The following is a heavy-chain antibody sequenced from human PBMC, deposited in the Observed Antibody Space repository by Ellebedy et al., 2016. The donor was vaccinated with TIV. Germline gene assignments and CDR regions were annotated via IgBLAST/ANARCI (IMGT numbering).Heavy chain of an antibody. CDR1: GYSISSGYF. CDR2: INHRGNT. Sequence: MPSETLSLTCTVSGYSISSGYFWGWIRQPPGKGLEWIGSINHRGNTYYIPSFRSRVTISLDTSKNQFSLQLSSVTAADTAVYYCARDKGATAFDIWGQGTMVTVSS. V-gene: IGHV4-38-2*02. CDR3: ARDKGATAFDI. D-gene: IGHD1-26*01. J-gene: IGHJ3*02.